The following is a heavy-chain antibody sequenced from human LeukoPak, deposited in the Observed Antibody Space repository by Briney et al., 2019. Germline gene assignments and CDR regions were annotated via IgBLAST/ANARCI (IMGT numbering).Heavy chain of an antibody. J-gene: IGHJ4*02. D-gene: IGHD4/OR15-4a*01. CDR2: INHSGST. V-gene: IGHV4-34*01. Sequence: PSETLSLTCAVYGGSFSGYYWSWIRQPPGKGLEWIGEINHSGSTNYNPSLKSRVTISVDTSKNQFSLKLSSVTAADTAVYYCARQQLKTMASFDYWGQGTLVTVSS. CDR1: GGSFSGYY. CDR3: ARQQLKTMASFDY.